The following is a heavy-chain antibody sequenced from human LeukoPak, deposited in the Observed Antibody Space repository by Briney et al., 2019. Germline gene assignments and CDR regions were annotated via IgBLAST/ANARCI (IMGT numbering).Heavy chain of an antibody. J-gene: IGHJ4*02. V-gene: IGHV1-46*01. CDR1: GYTFTSYA. CDR3: ARARYYYDSSGYYPLRLDY. D-gene: IGHD3-22*01. Sequence: GASVKVSCKASGYTFTSYAMNWVRQAPGQGLEWMGIINPSGGSTSYAQKFQGRVTMTRDTSTSTVYMELSSLRSEDTAVYYCARARYYYDSSGYYPLRLDYWGQGTLVTVSS. CDR2: INPSGGST.